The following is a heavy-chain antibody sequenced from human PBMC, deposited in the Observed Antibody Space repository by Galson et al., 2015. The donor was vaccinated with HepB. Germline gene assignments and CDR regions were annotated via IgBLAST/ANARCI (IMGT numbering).Heavy chain of an antibody. CDR3: ARCVYSSGWYNL. D-gene: IGHD6-19*01. Sequence: SLRLSCAASGFTFSNYWMHWVRQAPGKGLVWVSRIATDGSSTSYADSVKGRFTISRDNAKNTLYLQMNTLRAEDTAVYYCARCVYSSGWYNLWGEGTLVTVYS. J-gene: IGHJ4*02. V-gene: IGHV3-74*01. CDR1: GFTFSNYW. CDR2: IATDGSST.